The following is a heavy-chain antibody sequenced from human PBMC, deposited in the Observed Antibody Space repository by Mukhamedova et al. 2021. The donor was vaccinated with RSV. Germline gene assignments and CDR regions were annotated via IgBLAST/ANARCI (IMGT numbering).Heavy chain of an antibody. CDR3: ARLLRGYSGYVDLFDY. D-gene: IGHD5-12*01. J-gene: IGHJ4*02. V-gene: IGHV1-8*01. Sequence: GYAQKFQGRVTMTRNTSISTAYMELSSLRSEDTAVYYCARLLRGYSGYVDLFDYWGQGTLVTVSS.